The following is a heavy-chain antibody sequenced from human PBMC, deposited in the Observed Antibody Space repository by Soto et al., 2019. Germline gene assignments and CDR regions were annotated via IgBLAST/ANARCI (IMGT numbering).Heavy chain of an antibody. J-gene: IGHJ4*02. V-gene: IGHV3-23*01. CDR1: GFTFSNYA. Sequence: EVQLLESGGGLVQPGGSLRLSCAVSGFTFSNYAMTWVRQAPGKGPEWVASICGAGGVTHYADSVRGRFTIARDSSNNTLYLQMNGMQADDTAVYYFEQDKSWGVTVTLYFWGQGALVTVS. D-gene: IGHD4-17*01. CDR3: EQDKSWGVTVTLYF. CDR2: ICGAGGVT.